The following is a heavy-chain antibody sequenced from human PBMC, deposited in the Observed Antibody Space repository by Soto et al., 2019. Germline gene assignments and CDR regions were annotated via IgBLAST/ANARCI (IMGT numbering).Heavy chain of an antibody. V-gene: IGHV3-15*01. CDR2: IKSKTDGGTT. Sequence: ESGGGLVKPGGSLRLSCAASGFTFSNAWMSWVRQAPGKGLEWVGRIKSKTDGGTTDYAAPVKGRFTISRDDSKNTLYLQMNSLKSDDTAVYYCTTGGGDYEGGHYYYMDVWGKGTTVTVSS. D-gene: IGHD4-17*01. J-gene: IGHJ6*03. CDR1: GFTFSNAW. CDR3: TTGGGDYEGGHYYYMDV.